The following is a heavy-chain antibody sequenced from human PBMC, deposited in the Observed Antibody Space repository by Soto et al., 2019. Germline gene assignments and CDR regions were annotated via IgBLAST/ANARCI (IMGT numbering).Heavy chain of an antibody. Sequence: QVQLQESGPGLVKPSQTLSLTCTVSGGSITSGGYYWSWIRQHPGKGLEWLGYIYDSGSTFYNPSLKSRITLSEDTSKNPFSLKLSSVTVADTAVYFCARKQAGYFYGIDYWGQGTLVTVSS. CDR1: GGSITSGGYY. J-gene: IGHJ4*02. V-gene: IGHV4-31*03. D-gene: IGHD3-10*01. CDR3: ARKQAGYFYGIDY. CDR2: IYDSGST.